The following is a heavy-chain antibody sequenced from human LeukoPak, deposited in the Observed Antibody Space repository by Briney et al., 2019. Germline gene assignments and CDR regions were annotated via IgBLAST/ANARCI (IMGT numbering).Heavy chain of an antibody. Sequence: ASVTVSCKASGYTFTSCDINWVRQATGQGLEWMGWMNPISGNTGYGQSFQGRITMTRDISIGTAYMELSNLTSEDTAIYYCTRGSSGRRDNWGQGTLVTVSA. CDR2: MNPISGNT. V-gene: IGHV1-8*01. CDR3: TRGSSGRRDN. D-gene: IGHD6-19*01. J-gene: IGHJ4*02. CDR1: GYTFTSCD.